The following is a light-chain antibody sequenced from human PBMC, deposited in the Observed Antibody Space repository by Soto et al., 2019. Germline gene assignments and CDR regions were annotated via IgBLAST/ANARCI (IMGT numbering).Light chain of an antibody. CDR1: QSVSSN. J-gene: IGKJ1*01. Sequence: EIVMTQSPATLSVSPGERATLSCRASQSVSSNLAWYQQKPGQAPRLLIYGASTWATGIPDRFSGSGSGTDVTLTISSRQSEDFAVYYWQQYNNWPPWTFGQGTKVEVE. CDR2: GAS. CDR3: QQYNNWPPWT. V-gene: IGKV3-15*01.